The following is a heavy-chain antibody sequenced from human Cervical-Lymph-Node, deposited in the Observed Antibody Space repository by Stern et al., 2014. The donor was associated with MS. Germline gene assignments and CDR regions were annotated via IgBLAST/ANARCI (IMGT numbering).Heavy chain of an antibody. CDR2: IYTTGST. Sequence: QLQLQESGPGLVKPSQTLSLTCAVSGGSISSGSYYWSWIRQPAGKGLEWIGRIYTTGSTDYNPPLKSRVTISADPSKNQFSLKLSSGTAADTAVYYCARDSLEAYYFDSWGQGTLVTVSS. D-gene: IGHD5-24*01. V-gene: IGHV4-61*02. CDR3: ARDSLEAYYFDS. J-gene: IGHJ4*02. CDR1: GGSISSGSYY.